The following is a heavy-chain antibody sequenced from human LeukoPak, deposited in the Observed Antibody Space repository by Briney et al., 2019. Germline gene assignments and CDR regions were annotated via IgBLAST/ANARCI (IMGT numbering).Heavy chain of an antibody. CDR3: AKLGKAARFHLFPYYFDY. CDR2: ITSDGRTT. D-gene: IGHD6-6*01. Sequence: QPGGSLRLSCAASGFTFSSTWMHWFRQGAGKGLVWVSRITSDGRTTIYADSVKGRFTISRDNSKNTLYLQMNSLRAEDTAVYYCAKLGKAARFHLFPYYFDYWGQGTLVTVSS. V-gene: IGHV3-74*01. CDR1: GFTFSSTW. J-gene: IGHJ4*02.